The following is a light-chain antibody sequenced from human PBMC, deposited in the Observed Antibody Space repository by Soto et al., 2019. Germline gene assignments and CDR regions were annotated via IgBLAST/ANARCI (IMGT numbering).Light chain of an antibody. CDR3: ISYTVSRSYV. V-gene: IGLV2-14*01. J-gene: IGLJ1*01. CDR1: SSDIGAYDH. CDR2: SVS. Sequence: QSVLNQHGSVYGTRGQSISICCSGTSSDIGAYDHVAWFQQFPGKTPKLVIYSVSNRPSGASYRFSGSKSGNTASLTISGLQADDEADYYCISYTVSRSYVSGPATKCTVL.